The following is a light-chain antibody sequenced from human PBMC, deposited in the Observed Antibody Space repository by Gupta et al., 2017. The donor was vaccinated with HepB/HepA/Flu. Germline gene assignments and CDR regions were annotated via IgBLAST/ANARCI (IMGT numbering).Light chain of an antibody. Sequence: LQMSPSPSSLSASVGDRVTITCQASQDISNYLNWYQQKPGKAPKLMIYDASNLETGVPSRCSGSGSGKVFTVTISSLQPEDSATYYCQQYDYLLITFGQGTRLEIK. V-gene: IGKV1-33*01. J-gene: IGKJ5*01. CDR3: QQYDYLLIT. CDR2: DAS. CDR1: QDISNY.